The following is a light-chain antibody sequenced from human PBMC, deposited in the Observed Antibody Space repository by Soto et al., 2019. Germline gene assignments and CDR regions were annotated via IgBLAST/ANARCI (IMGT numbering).Light chain of an antibody. V-gene: IGLV2-14*01. CDR2: EVS. CDR3: SSYTSRSTDV. J-gene: IGLJ1*01. CDR1: SSDVGGYNF. Sequence: QSALTQPASVSGSPGQSITISCTGTSSDVGGYNFVSWYQQHPGKAPKLLIYEVSTRPSGVSNRFSGSKSGNTASLTISGLQAEDEADYYCSSYTSRSTDVVGTGTKLAVL.